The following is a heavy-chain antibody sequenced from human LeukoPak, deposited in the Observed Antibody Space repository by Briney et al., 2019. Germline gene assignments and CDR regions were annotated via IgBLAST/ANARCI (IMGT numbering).Heavy chain of an antibody. Sequence: GGSLRLSCAASGFTFSDYSMNWVRQAPGKGLEWISYVGISSGNTKYADSVKGRFTISGDSTKNSVFLQMNSLRVEDTAVYYCARDHRYAFDNWGQGTLVTVSS. D-gene: IGHD5-12*01. CDR1: GFTFSDYS. J-gene: IGHJ4*02. CDR2: VGISSGNT. V-gene: IGHV3-11*06. CDR3: ARDHRYAFDN.